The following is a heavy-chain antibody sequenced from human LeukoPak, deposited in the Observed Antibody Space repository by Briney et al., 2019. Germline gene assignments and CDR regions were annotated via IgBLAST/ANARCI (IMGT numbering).Heavy chain of an antibody. CDR3: ARAQMPIAAAGSDY. J-gene: IGHJ4*02. D-gene: IGHD6-13*01. CDR1: GFTFSSYA. Sequence: GRSLRLYCAASGFTFSSYAMHWVRQAPGKGLEWVAVISYDGSNKYYADSVKGRFTISRDNSKNTLYLQMNSLRAEDTAVYYCARAQMPIAAAGSDYWGQGTLVTVSS. CDR2: ISYDGSNK. V-gene: IGHV3-30-3*01.